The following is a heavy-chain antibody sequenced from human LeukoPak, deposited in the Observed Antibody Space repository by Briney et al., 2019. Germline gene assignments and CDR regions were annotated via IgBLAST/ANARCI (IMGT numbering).Heavy chain of an antibody. Sequence: SETLSLTCAVSDDSFSSHYWTWIQQPPGKGLEWIGYISYIGSTNYNPSLKSRVTISIDTSKNQFSLKLTSVTAADTAVYYCARDLVTVTKGFDIWGQGTMVSVSS. CDR1: DDSFSSHY. D-gene: IGHD4-17*01. J-gene: IGHJ3*02. V-gene: IGHV4-59*11. CDR3: ARDLVTVTKGFDI. CDR2: ISYIGST.